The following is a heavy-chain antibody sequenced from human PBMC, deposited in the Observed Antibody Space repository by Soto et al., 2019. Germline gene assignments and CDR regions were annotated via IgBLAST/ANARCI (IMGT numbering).Heavy chain of an antibody. V-gene: IGHV2-26*01. CDR1: GFSLNTDGMG. D-gene: IGHD5-12*01. Sequence: QVTLKEAGPVLVKPTETLTLTCTVSGFSLNTDGMGVSWIRQPPGQGLEWLAQIFSSDDKSYSASLKRRLSISNDSSGGQVVLSVTNMDPVDTATYYCARIRGYDSLVPVDYWGQGILVTVSS. CDR2: IFSSDDK. CDR3: ARIRGYDSLVPVDY. J-gene: IGHJ4*02.